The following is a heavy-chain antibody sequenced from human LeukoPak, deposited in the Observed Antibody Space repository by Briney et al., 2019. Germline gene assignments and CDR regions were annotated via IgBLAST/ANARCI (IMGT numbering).Heavy chain of an antibody. Sequence: SETLSLTCTVSRSSMSGYYWSWIRQPPGKGLEWIGYTFDSETTDYNPSLKSRVIISVDTSKNQVSLKLNSVTAADTAVYYCARATVTTGGGAFDIWGQGTMVTVSS. CDR2: TFDSETT. CDR3: ARATVTTGGGAFDI. J-gene: IGHJ3*02. V-gene: IGHV4-59*01. CDR1: RSSMSGYY. D-gene: IGHD4-17*01.